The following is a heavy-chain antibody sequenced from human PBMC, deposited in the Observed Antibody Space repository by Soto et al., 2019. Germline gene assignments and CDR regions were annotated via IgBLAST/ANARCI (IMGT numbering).Heavy chain of an antibody. D-gene: IGHD6-13*01. J-gene: IGHJ4*02. V-gene: IGHV1-69*13. CDR1: GGTFSSYS. CDR3: ARAHEGGYSSSWYFDY. CDR2: IIPIFGTA. Sequence: SVKVSCKASGGTFSSYSISWVRQAPGQGLEWMGGIIPIFGTANYAQKFQGRVTITADESTSTAYMELSSLRSEDTAVYYCARAHEGGYSSSWYFDYWGQGTLVTVSS.